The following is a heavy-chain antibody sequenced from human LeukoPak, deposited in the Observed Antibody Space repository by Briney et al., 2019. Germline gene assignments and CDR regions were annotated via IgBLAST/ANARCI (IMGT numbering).Heavy chain of an antibody. J-gene: IGHJ4*02. CDR1: GGSISSGGYH. D-gene: IGHD5-24*01. Sequence: PSETLSLTCTVSGGSISSGGYHWSWIRQHPGKGLEWIGYIYYSGSTYYNPSLKSRVTISVDTSKNQFSLKLSSVTAADTAVYYCASGGDGYNGFDYWGQGTLVTVSS. CDR3: ASGGDGYNGFDY. V-gene: IGHV4-31*03. CDR2: IYYSGST.